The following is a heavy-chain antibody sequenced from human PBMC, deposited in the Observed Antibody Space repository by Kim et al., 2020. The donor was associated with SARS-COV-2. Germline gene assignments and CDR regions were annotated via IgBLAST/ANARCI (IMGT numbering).Heavy chain of an antibody. CDR3: AKDYDILTGYPNFDY. V-gene: IGHV3-23*01. Sequence: SGKGRFTISRDNSKNTLYLQMNSLRAEDTAVYYCAKDYDILTGYPNFDYWGQGTLVTVSS. J-gene: IGHJ4*02. D-gene: IGHD3-9*01.